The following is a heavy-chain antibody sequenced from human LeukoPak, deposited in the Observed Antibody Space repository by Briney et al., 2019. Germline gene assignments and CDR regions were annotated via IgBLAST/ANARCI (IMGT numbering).Heavy chain of an antibody. D-gene: IGHD2-15*01. CDR2: IYYSGST. CDR3: ARERRAADYYMDV. J-gene: IGHJ6*03. CDR1: GGSISSYY. Sequence: PSETLSLTCTVSGGSISSYYWSWIRQPPGKGLEWIGYIYYSGSTNYNPSLKSRVTISVDTSKNQFSLKLSSVTAADTAVYYCARERRAADYYMDVWGKGTTVTVSS. V-gene: IGHV4-59*01.